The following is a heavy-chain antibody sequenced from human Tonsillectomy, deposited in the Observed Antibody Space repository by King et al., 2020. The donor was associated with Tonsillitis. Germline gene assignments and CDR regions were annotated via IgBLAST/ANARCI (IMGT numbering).Heavy chain of an antibody. D-gene: IGHD5-18*01. CDR2: ISGSGGST. CDR3: AKYGGYSYGYDAFDM. Sequence: VQLVESGGGLEQPGGSLRLSCAASGFTFSNYAMNWVRQAPGKGLEWVSGISGSGGSTSYADSVKGRFSISRDNSKNTLYLQMNSLRADDTAVYYCAKYGGYSYGYDAFDMWGQGTMVTVSS. CDR1: GFTFSNYA. V-gene: IGHV3-23*04. J-gene: IGHJ3*02.